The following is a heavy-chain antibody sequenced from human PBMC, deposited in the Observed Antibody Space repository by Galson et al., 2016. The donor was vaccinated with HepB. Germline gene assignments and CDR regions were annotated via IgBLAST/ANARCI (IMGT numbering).Heavy chain of an antibody. Sequence: SETLSLTCTVSGGSMSRYYWSWIRQPAGKGLEWIGRIYSSGSTNYNPSLKSRLTMSVDTSKNLFSLKLTSVNAADTAVYYCARDRVTSTSGWFWGNGMNVWGQGTTVTVSS. CDR3: ARDRVTSTSGWFWGNGMNV. CDR2: IYSSGST. J-gene: IGHJ6*02. D-gene: IGHD6-19*01. CDR1: GGSMSRYY. V-gene: IGHV4-4*07.